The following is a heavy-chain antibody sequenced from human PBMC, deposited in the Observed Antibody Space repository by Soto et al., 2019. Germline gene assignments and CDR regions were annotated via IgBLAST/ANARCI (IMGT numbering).Heavy chain of an antibody. Sequence: GASVKVSCKASGGTFSSYAISWVRQAPGQGLEWMGGIIPIFGTANYAQKFQGRVTITADESTSTAYMELSSLRSEDTAVYYCARVHDYGSGSHPPPPYYYYYYGMDVWGQGTTVTVSS. V-gene: IGHV1-69*13. D-gene: IGHD3-10*01. CDR1: GGTFSSYA. CDR3: ARVHDYGSGSHPPPPYYYYYYGMDV. CDR2: IIPIFGTA. J-gene: IGHJ6*02.